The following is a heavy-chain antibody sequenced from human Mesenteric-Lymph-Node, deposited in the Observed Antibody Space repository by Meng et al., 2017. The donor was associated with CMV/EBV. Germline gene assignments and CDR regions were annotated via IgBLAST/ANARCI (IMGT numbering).Heavy chain of an antibody. CDR1: GGCRSSAKW. V-gene: IGHV4-4*02. D-gene: IGHD1-1*01. Sequence: LTCTVSGGCRSSAKWWYWVRPRPGEGVEWIGGIHPSGSTRCKPSLKSRITISIGKSKNQFSLNLNTVTAADTAVYYCVRADDWKTDYWSQGTLVTVSS. J-gene: IGHJ4*02. CDR3: VRADDWKTDY. CDR2: IHPSGST.